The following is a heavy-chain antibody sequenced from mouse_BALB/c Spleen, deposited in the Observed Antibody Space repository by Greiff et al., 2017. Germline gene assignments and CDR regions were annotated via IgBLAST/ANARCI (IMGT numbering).Heavy chain of an antibody. Sequence: EVMLVESGGGLVKPGGSLKLSCAASGFTFSSYTMSWVRQTPEKRLEWVATISSGGSYTYYPDSVKGRFTISRDNAKNTLYLQMSSLKSEDTAMYYCTREGGYGYDGGYFDYWGQGTTLTVSS. D-gene: IGHD2-2*01. J-gene: IGHJ2*01. CDR1: GFTFSSYT. CDR3: TREGGYGYDGGYFDY. CDR2: ISSGGSYT. V-gene: IGHV5-6-4*01.